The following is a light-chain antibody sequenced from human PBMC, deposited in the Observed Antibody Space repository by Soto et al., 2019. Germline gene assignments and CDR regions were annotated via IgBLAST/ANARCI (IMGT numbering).Light chain of an antibody. CDR2: KTY. CDR3: AAWDDCLRWV. J-gene: IGLJ3*02. CDR1: SSNVGSQF. Sequence: QSVLPQPPSASGTRGQTVTNSCSGSSSNVGSQFVYWYQQVPGTAPKLLIYKTYQRPPGVPDRFSGSKSGSSASLAISGLRSEDEADYYCAAWDDCLRWVFGGGTKLTVL. V-gene: IGLV1-47*01.